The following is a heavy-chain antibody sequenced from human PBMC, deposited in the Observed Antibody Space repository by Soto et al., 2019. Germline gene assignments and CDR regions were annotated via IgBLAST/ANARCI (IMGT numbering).Heavy chain of an antibody. CDR2: INPNSGGT. V-gene: IGHV1-2*02. J-gene: IGHJ6*02. CDR1: GYTFTGYY. Sequence: ASVKVSCKASGYTFTGYYMHWVRQAPGQGLEWTGWINPNSGGTNYAQKFQGRVTMTRDTSISTAYMELSRLRSDDTAVYYCARDPHIAVAGTQYYYYGMDVWGQGTTVTVSS. D-gene: IGHD6-19*01. CDR3: ARDPHIAVAGTQYYYYGMDV.